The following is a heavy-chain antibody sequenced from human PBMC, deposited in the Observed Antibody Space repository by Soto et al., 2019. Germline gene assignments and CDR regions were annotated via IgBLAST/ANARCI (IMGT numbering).Heavy chain of an antibody. CDR3: AHIPGSGQLLYSYYYYMDV. CDR1: GFSLTTSGEA. Sequence: QITLKESGPTLVNPTQTLTLTCTFSGFSLTTSGEAVGWIRQPPGKALEWLALIYWDDDKRSSPSLKSRLTITKDTSKNQVVLTMTNMDTVDTATYYCAHIPGSGQLLYSYYYYMDVWGKGTTLTVSS. CDR2: IYWDDDK. J-gene: IGHJ6*03. V-gene: IGHV2-5*02. D-gene: IGHD3-10*01.